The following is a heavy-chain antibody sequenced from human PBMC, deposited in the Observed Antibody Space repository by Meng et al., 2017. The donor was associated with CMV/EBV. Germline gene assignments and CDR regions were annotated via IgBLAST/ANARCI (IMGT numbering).Heavy chain of an antibody. CDR1: GFTFDDYA. J-gene: IGHJ6*02. V-gene: IGHV3-9*01. CDR3: ARGGKGV. CDR2: ISWNSGSI. Sequence: GGSLRLSCAASGFTFDDYAMHWVRQAPGKGLEWVSGISWNSGSIGYADSVKGRFTISRDNAKNSLYLQMNSLRAEDTALYYCARGGKGVWGQGTTVTVSS.